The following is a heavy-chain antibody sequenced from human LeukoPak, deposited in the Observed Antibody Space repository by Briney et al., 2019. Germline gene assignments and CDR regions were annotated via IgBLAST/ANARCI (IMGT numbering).Heavy chain of an antibody. CDR2: TYPGDSDT. D-gene: IGHD2-2*01. J-gene: IGHJ4*02. V-gene: IGHV5-51*01. Sequence: GESLKISCKGSGYSFTNYWIGWVRQMPGKGLEWMGITYPGDSDTRYSPSFQGQVTISADKSISTAYLQWSSLKASDTAMYYCAREGILGYCSSTSCYEGEFDYWGQGTLVTVSS. CDR1: GYSFTNYW. CDR3: AREGILGYCSSTSCYEGEFDY.